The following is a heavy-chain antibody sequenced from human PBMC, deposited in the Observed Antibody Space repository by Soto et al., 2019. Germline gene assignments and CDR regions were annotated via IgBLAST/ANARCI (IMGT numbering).Heavy chain of an antibody. CDR1: GFTFSSYG. V-gene: IGHV3-33*01. D-gene: IGHD4-17*01. J-gene: IGHJ3*02. Sequence: QVQLVESGGGVVQPGRSLRLSCAASGFTFSSYGMHWVRQAPGKGLEWVAVIWYDGSNKYYADSVQGRFTISRDNSKNTLYMQMNSLRAEDTAVYYCARDTMTTVIVDDFDIWGQGTMVTVSS. CDR2: IWYDGSNK. CDR3: ARDTMTTVIVDDFDI.